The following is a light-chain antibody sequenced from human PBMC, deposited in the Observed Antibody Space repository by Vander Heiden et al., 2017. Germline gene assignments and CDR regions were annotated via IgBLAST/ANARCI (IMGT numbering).Light chain of an antibody. J-gene: IGLJ2*01. V-gene: IGLV2-11*01. Sequence: ALPQPRSVSGSPGQSVTISCTGTSSDVGGYNYVSWYQQHPGKAPKLMIYDVSKRPSGVPDRFSGSKSGNTASLTISGLQAEDEADYYCCSYAGSYTYVVFGGGTKLTVL. CDR1: SSDVGGYNY. CDR3: CSYAGSYTYVV. CDR2: DVS.